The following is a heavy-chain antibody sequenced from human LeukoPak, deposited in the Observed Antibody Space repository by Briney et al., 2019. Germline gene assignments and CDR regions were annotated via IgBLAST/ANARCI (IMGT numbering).Heavy chain of an antibody. Sequence: PSETLSLTCAVYGGSFSGYYWSWIRQPPGKGLEWIGEINHSGSTNYNPSLKSRVTISVDTSKNQFSLKLSSVTAADTAVYYCARGTSTMVRGVKRGSNWLDPWGQGTLVTVSS. CDR2: INHSGST. CDR1: GGSFSGYY. CDR3: ARGTSTMVRGVKRGSNWLDP. V-gene: IGHV4-34*01. J-gene: IGHJ5*02. D-gene: IGHD3-10*01.